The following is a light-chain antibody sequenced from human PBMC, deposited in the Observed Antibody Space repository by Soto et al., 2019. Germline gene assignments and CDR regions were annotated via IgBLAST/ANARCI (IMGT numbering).Light chain of an antibody. Sequence: QSALTQPPSASGSPGQSVTISCTGTSSDVGGCKYVSWYQQYPGKAPKLMIYEVNKRPSGVPDRFSGSKSGNTASLTVSGLQAEDEADFYCCSYAGSDNFVFGTGTKVTVL. CDR1: SSDVGGCKY. J-gene: IGLJ1*01. CDR2: EVN. V-gene: IGLV2-8*01. CDR3: CSYAGSDNFV.